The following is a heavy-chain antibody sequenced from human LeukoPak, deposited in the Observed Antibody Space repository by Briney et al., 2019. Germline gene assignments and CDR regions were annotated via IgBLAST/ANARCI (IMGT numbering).Heavy chain of an antibody. Sequence: GGSLRLSCAASAFIFSNYAMHRVRQAPGKGLDWVAMISKDGTAKNYADSVKGRFTISREDSSHTLFLQMNSLRAEDTAVYYCVRDHLPSNYDSGWGPGAYGMDVWGQGTPVTVSS. CDR2: ISKDGTAK. J-gene: IGHJ6*02. D-gene: IGHD3-22*01. CDR1: AFIFSNYA. CDR3: VRDHLPSNYDSGWGPGAYGMDV. V-gene: IGHV3-30*04.